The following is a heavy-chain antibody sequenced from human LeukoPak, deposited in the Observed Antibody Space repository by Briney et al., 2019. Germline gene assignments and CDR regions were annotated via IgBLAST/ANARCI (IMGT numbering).Heavy chain of an antibody. CDR3: ARVFIAAAGNGIFLIHAFDI. J-gene: IGHJ3*02. CDR1: GGSISSYY. V-gene: IGHV4-4*07. CDR2: IYTSGST. D-gene: IGHD6-13*01. Sequence: PSETLSLTCTVSGGSISSYYWSWIRQPAGKGLEWIGRIYTSGSTNYNPSLKSRVTISVDTSKNQFSLKLSSVTAADTAVYYCARVFIAAAGNGIFLIHAFDIWGQGTMVTVSS.